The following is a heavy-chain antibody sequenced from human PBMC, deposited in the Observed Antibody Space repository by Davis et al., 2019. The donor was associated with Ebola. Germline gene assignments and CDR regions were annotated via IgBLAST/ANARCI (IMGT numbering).Heavy chain of an antibody. D-gene: IGHD7-27*01. CDR1: GFTFNIYN. J-gene: IGHJ4*02. V-gene: IGHV3-21*01. CDR3: AYLGSYDY. Sequence: PGGSLRLSCAASGFTFNIYNMNWVRQAPGKGLEWVASISGDDTYINYADSVKGRFTISRDNAKRSLYLQMNNLRAEDTAVYFCAYLGSYDYWGQGTLVTVSS. CDR2: ISGDDTYI.